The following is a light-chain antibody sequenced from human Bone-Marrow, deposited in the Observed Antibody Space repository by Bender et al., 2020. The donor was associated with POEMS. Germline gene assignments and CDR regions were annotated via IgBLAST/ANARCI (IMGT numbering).Light chain of an antibody. CDR2: EVN. J-gene: IGLJ2*01. Sequence: QSALTQPASVSGSPGQSITISCTGTSSDVGYYDYVSWYQHHPGKAPKFIIYEVNKWSSEVSTRFSGSKSGNTASLTISGLQAEDEADYYCCSYAGRATLVFGGRTKLTVL. V-gene: IGLV2-23*02. CDR1: SSDVGYYDY. CDR3: CSYAGRATLV.